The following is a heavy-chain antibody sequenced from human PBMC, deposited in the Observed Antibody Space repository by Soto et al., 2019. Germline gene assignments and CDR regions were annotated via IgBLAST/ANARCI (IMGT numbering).Heavy chain of an antibody. Sequence: SQTLSLTCAVSGGSISSSNWWSWVRQPPGKGLEWIGEIYHSGSINYNPSPKSRVTISVDKSKNQFSLKRSSVTAADTAVYYCARDVCCGGDCYFDYWGQGTLVTVSS. D-gene: IGHD2-21*02. V-gene: IGHV4-4*02. CDR3: ARDVCCGGDCYFDY. J-gene: IGHJ4*02. CDR1: GGSISSSNW. CDR2: IYHSGSI.